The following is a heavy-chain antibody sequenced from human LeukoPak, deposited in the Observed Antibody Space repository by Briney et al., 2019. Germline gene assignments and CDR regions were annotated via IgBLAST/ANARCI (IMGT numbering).Heavy chain of an antibody. J-gene: IGHJ4*02. Sequence: GASETLLCALSGPTLSIYCTGWARHAPGEGVEWVTSISGSGRRTYHADSVKCRFPITRENTKNTLYLQLNRLRAGHRAVYHCAKVGGNYDFWSGYYPLDYWGQGTLVTVSS. CDR3: AKVGGNYDFWSGYYPLDY. V-gene: IGHV3-23*01. CDR2: ISGSGRRT. CDR1: GPTLSIYC. D-gene: IGHD3-3*01.